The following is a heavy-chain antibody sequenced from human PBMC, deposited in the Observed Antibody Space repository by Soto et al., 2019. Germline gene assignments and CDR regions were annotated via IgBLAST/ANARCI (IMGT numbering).Heavy chain of an antibody. CDR2: INSDGSVS. CDR3: ARGDCVGGTCYSLAGSFYYYMDF. Sequence: EVQLVESGGGLVQPGGSLRLSCAASGFTFSNYWMYWVRQAPGKGLEWVSRINSDGSVSSHADSVRGRLTISRDNVKNTLYRHMDSLRAEDTAVDFCARGDCVGGTCYSLAGSFYYYMDFWGKGTTVTVFS. V-gene: IGHV3-74*02. D-gene: IGHD2-15*01. CDR1: GFTFSNYW. J-gene: IGHJ6*03.